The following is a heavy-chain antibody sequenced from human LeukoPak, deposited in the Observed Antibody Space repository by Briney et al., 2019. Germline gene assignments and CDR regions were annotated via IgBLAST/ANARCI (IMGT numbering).Heavy chain of an antibody. Sequence: PSETLSLTCTVSGGSLSSGSYYWSWIRQPAGKGLEWIGRIYTSGSTNYNPSLKSRVTISVDTSKNQFSLKLSSVTAADTAVYYCARMSIAALHAWSPGAFDIWGQGTMVTVSS. CDR1: GGSLSSGSYY. V-gene: IGHV4-61*02. J-gene: IGHJ3*02. D-gene: IGHD6-6*01. CDR3: ARMSIAALHAWSPGAFDI. CDR2: IYTSGST.